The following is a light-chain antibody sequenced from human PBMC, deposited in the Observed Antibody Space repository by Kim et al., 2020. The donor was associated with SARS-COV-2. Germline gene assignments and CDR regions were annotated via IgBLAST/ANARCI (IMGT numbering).Light chain of an antibody. CDR2: DAS. CDR3: QQRSNWPLT. Sequence: LSPGESATLSCRASQSLNYYLAWYQQKPGQAPRLLIYDASSRATGIPARFSGSGSGTDFTLTISSLQPEDFALYYCQQRSNWPLTFGGGTKVDIK. V-gene: IGKV3-11*01. CDR1: QSLNYY. J-gene: IGKJ4*01.